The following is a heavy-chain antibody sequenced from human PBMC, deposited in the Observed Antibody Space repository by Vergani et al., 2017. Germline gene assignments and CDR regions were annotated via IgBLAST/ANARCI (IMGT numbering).Heavy chain of an antibody. CDR3: AKGGWNYWFDS. D-gene: IGHD1-1*01. CDR2: LSSNARRQ. Sequence: EVQLVESGGGLVQPGGSLRLSCAASGFNFNTYSMNWVRQAPGKGLEWISYLSSNARRQSYADSVKGRFTVSRDSAKNSLYLQMNSLRAEDTAIYYCAKGGWNYWFDSWGQGTLVIVS. CDR1: GFNFNTYS. J-gene: IGHJ5*01. V-gene: IGHV3-48*01.